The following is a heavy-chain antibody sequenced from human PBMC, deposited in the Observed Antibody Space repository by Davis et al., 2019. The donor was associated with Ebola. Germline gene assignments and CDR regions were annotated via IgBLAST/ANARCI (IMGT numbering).Heavy chain of an antibody. CDR1: GGSIISSSSY. J-gene: IGHJ1*01. CDR3: ARSVAGSSMWWAEYFQH. CDR2: IYYSGST. V-gene: IGHV4-39*01. Sequence: MPSETLSLTCTVSGGSIISSSSYWGWIRQPPRKGLEWIGSIYYSGSTYYNPSLKSRVTISVDTSKNQFSLKLSSVTAADTAVYYCARSVAGSSMWWAEYFQHWGQGTLVTVSS. D-gene: IGHD6-19*01.